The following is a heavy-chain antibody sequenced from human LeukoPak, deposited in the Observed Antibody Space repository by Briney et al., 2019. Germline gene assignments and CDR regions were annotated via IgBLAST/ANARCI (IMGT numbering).Heavy chain of an antibody. CDR1: GFTFGSYG. CDR3: AKDYYGSSGYYYGRYFDY. V-gene: IGHV3-30*18. CDR2: ISYDGSNK. D-gene: IGHD3-22*01. J-gene: IGHJ4*02. Sequence: GGSLRLSCAASGFTFGSYGMHWVRQAPGKGLEWVAVISYDGSNKYYADSVKGRFTISRDNSKNTLYLQMNSLRAEDTAVYYCAKDYYGSSGYYYGRYFDYWGQGTLVTVSS.